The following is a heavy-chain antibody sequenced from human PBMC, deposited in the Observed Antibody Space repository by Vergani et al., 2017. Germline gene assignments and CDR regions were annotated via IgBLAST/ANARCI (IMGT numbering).Heavy chain of an antibody. CDR2: IDTAGDT. Sequence: EVQLVESGGGLVQPGGSLRLSCAASGFTFSSYDMHWVRQATGKGLEWVSAIDTAGDTYYPGSVKGRFTISRENAKNSLYLQMNSLRAGDTAVYYCARATVTTGYVPYYYYMDVWGKGTTVTVSS. J-gene: IGHJ6*03. CDR1: GFTFSSYD. CDR3: ARATVTTGYVPYYYYMDV. V-gene: IGHV3-13*01. D-gene: IGHD4-11*01.